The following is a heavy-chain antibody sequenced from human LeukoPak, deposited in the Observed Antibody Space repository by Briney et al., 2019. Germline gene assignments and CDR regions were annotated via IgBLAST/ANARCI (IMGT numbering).Heavy chain of an antibody. Sequence: SETLSLTCTVSGGSISSYYWSWIRQPPGKGLEWIGYIYYSGSTNYNPSLKSRVTISVDTSKNQFSLKLSSVTAADTAVYYCATAPPTIFGVVSYYYGMDVWGQGTTVTVSS. D-gene: IGHD3-3*01. CDR3: ATAPPTIFGVVSYYYGMDV. J-gene: IGHJ6*02. CDR1: GGSISSYY. V-gene: IGHV4-59*08. CDR2: IYYSGST.